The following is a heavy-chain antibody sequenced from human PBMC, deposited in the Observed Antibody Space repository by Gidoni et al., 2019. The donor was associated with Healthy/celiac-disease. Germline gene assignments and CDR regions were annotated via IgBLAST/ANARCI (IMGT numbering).Heavy chain of an antibody. V-gene: IGHV3-7*03. CDR2: IKQDGSGN. Sequence: EVQLVESGGGLVQPGGSLRLSCAASGFTFSNYWMSWVRQAPGKGPEWVANIKQDGSGNYYVDSVKGRFTISRDNAKNSLYLQMNSLTAEDTAVYYCARESRGTGGDYWGQGTLVTVSS. J-gene: IGHJ4*02. CDR1: GFTFSNYW. CDR3: ARESRGTGGDY. D-gene: IGHD7-27*01.